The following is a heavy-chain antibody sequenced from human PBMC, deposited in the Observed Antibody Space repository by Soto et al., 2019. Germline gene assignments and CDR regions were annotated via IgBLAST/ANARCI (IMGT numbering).Heavy chain of an antibody. CDR3: ARVTGRGYCDILSGRPPPHYDYGMDV. J-gene: IGHJ6*02. CDR1: GGTFSSYA. Sequence: SVKVSCKASGGTFSSYAISWVRQAPGQGLEWMGGIIPIFGTANYAQKFQGRVTITADESTSTAYMELSSLRSEDTAVYYCARVTGRGYCDILSGRPPPHYDYGMDVWGQGTTVTVSS. CDR2: IIPIFGTA. D-gene: IGHD3-9*01. V-gene: IGHV1-69*13.